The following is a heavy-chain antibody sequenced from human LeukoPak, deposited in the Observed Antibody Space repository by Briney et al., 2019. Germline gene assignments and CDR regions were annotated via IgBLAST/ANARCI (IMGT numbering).Heavy chain of an antibody. D-gene: IGHD3-10*01. CDR1: GGSISSSSYY. CDR3: ARGGYYGSGKEEGDWFDP. V-gene: IGHV4-39*07. Sequence: PSETLSLTCTVSGGSISSSSYYWGWIRQPPGKGLEWIGSIYYSGSTYYNPSLKSRVTISVDTSKNQFSLKLSSVTAADTAVYYCARGGYYGSGKEEGDWFDPWGQGTLVTVSS. J-gene: IGHJ5*02. CDR2: IYYSGST.